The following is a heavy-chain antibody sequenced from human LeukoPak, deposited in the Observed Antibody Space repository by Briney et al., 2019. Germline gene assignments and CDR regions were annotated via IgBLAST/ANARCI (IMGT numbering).Heavy chain of an antibody. D-gene: IGHD2-21*01. CDR2: ISSSSSYI. V-gene: IGHV3-21*01. Sequence: GGSLRLSCAASGFTFSSYSMNWVRQAPGKGLEWVSSISSSSSYIYYADSVKGRFTISRDNAKNSLYLQMNSLRAEDTAVYYCARDNGGPSSRSALLLWGQGTLVTVSS. CDR3: ARDNGGPSSRSALLL. CDR1: GFTFSSYS. J-gene: IGHJ4*02.